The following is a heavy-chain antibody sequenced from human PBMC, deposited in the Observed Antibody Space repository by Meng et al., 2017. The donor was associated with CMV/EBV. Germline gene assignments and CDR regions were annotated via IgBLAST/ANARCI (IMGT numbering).Heavy chain of an antibody. J-gene: IGHJ4*02. CDR2: INQDGTEK. V-gene: IGHV3-7*03. Sequence: GESLKISCGASGSTFSDSWMSWVRQAPGKGLEWVANINQDGTEKYYVDSVKGRFTISRDNAKNSLYLQMNSLRAEDTALYYCAKSQAYYYGSGSDHFDYWGQGTLVTVSS. CDR1: GSTFSDSW. CDR3: AKSQAYYYGSGSDHFDY. D-gene: IGHD3-10*01.